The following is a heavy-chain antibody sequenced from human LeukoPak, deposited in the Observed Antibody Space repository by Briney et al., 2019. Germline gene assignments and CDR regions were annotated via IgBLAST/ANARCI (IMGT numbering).Heavy chain of an antibody. J-gene: IGHJ4*02. CDR3: ARGIPPPDY. CDR2: INHSGST. CDR1: GGSFSGYY. V-gene: IGHV4-34*01. Sequence: PLETLSLTCAVYGGSFSGYYWSWIRQPPGKGLEWIGEINHSGSTNYNPSLKSRVTISVDTSKNQFSLKLSSVTAADTAVYYCARGIPPPDYWGQGTLVTVSS. D-gene: IGHD2-2*02.